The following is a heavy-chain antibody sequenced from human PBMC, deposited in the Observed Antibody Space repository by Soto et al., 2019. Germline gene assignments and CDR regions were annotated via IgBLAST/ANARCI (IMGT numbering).Heavy chain of an antibody. CDR2: IIPVLGSV. V-gene: IGHV1-69*01. CDR3: ARGAGIFGVVAFDS. D-gene: IGHD3-3*01. Sequence: QVQLVQSGAEVRNPGSSVKVSCKASGDTIGSFTITWVRQAPGQGLEWMGGIIPVLGSVFYAQKFQGRVTITADDSTSTAYMELTSLRSEDTAVFYGARGAGIFGVVAFDSWGQGTLVTVSS. J-gene: IGHJ4*02. CDR1: GDTIGSFT.